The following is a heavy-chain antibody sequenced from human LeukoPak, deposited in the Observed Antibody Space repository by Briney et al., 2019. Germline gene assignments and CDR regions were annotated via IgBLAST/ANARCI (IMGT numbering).Heavy chain of an antibody. CDR3: ARAGYCTSNSCYSPNFYYMDV. D-gene: IGHD2-2*01. Sequence: PGGSLRLSCAASGFTFSSHWMSWVRQAPGKGLEWVANIKEDANEEYYVDSVRGRFIISRDNAKNSLFLQIYSLRADDTAVYYCARAGYCTSNSCYSPNFYYMDVWGKGTTVAVSS. V-gene: IGHV3-7*01. CDR2: IKEDANEE. CDR1: GFTFSSHW. J-gene: IGHJ6*03.